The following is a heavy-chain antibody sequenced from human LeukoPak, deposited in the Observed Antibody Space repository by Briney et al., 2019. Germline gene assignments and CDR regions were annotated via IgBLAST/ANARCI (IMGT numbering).Heavy chain of an antibody. D-gene: IGHD3-3*01. CDR3: ARGWEYYDFWSGYFTLDYYYYYMDV. CDR2: INPSGGST. J-gene: IGHJ6*03. CDR1: GYIFTSYY. V-gene: IGHV1-46*01. Sequence: GASVKVSCKASGYIFTSYYMHWVRQAPGQGLEWMGIINPSGGSTTYAQKFQGRVIMTRDMSTSTVYMELSSLRSEDTAVYYCARGWEYYDFWSGYFTLDYYYYYMDVWGKGTTVTVSS.